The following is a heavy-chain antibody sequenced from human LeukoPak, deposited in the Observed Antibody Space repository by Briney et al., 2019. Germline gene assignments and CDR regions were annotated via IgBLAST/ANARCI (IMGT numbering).Heavy chain of an antibody. V-gene: IGHV3-23*01. J-gene: IGHJ4*02. Sequence: PGGSLRLSCAGSGFTFSSYAMSWVRQAPGKGLEWVSVISGSGGSTYYADSVKGRFTISRDNSKNTLYLQMNSLRAEDTAVYYCAKDIYDSSGFDYWGQGTLVTVSS. CDR1: GFTFSSYA. CDR2: ISGSGGST. CDR3: AKDIYDSSGFDY. D-gene: IGHD3-22*01.